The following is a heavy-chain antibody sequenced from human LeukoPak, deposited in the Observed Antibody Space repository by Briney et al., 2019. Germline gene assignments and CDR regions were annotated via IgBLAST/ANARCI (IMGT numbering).Heavy chain of an antibody. V-gene: IGHV1-2*02. CDR3: ARFRSDRYYFDY. CDR2: INPNSGGT. Sequence: ASVKVSCMASGYTFTCYYMHWVRQAPGQGLEWMGWINPNSGGTNYAQKFQGRVTMTRDTSISTAYMELSRLRSDDTAVYYCARFRSDRYYFDYWGQGTLVTVSS. J-gene: IGHJ4*02. D-gene: IGHD1-14*01. CDR1: GYTFTCYY.